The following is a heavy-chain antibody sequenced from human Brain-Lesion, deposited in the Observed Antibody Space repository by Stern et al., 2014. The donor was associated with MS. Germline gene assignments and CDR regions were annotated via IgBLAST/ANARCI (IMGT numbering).Heavy chain of an antibody. V-gene: IGHV1-8*01. J-gene: IGHJ4*02. D-gene: IGHD3-10*01. CDR2: MNPDSGNI. CDR3: ARRRQYYYGSGDY. CDR1: GYTFTSYD. Sequence: EQLEESGAEVKKPGASVKVSCKASGYTFTSYDVTWVRQAPGQGLEWMGWMNPDSGNIGYAQKFQGRVIMTRSTSISTAYMELTSLRSEDTAVYYCARRRQYYYGSGDYWGQGTLVTVSS.